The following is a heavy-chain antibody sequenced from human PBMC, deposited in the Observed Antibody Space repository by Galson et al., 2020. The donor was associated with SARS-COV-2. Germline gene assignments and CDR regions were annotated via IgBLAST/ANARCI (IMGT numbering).Heavy chain of an antibody. CDR3: ARETEMATFNYLDY. V-gene: IGHV1-2*04. Sequence: ASVKVSCKASGYTFTGYYIHWVRQAPGQGLEWMGWINPHTGGTNYAQKFQGWVTMTRDTSISTAYVELRSLKSDDTAVFYCARETEMATFNYLDYWGQGTLVTVSS. D-gene: IGHD5-12*01. J-gene: IGHJ4*02. CDR2: INPHTGGT. CDR1: GYTFTGYY.